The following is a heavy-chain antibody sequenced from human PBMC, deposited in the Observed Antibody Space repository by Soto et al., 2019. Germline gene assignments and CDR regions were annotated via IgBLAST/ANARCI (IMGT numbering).Heavy chain of an antibody. CDR1: GVAMTYGGYS. J-gene: IGHJ3*01. CDR2: IGHLETT. CDR3: ARGQSGAADF. D-gene: IGHD7-27*01. V-gene: IGHV4-30-2*06. Sequence: SETLSLTCSVSGVAMTYGGYSWSWIRQSPEKGLEWLGYIGHLETTYYNPSLKSRITLSVDTSKNQFSLNLKFVTAADTAVYFCARGQSGAADFWGQGIVVTVSS.